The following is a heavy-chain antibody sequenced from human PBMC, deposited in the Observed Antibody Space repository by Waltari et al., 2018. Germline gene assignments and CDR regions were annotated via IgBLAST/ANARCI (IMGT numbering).Heavy chain of an antibody. Sequence: QVHLVPSGAEVKKPGASVKVSCQASGYTFTGSDIQWVRRAPGQGLEWMGRINPNSGDTNYAQKFQGRVTLTRDTSINTAYMELSSLKSDDTAVYYCARDLGSDYGNRDYWGQGTLVTVPS. D-gene: IGHD4-17*01. CDR1: GYTFTGSD. CDR3: ARDLGSDYGNRDY. CDR2: INPNSGDT. J-gene: IGHJ4*02. V-gene: IGHV1-2*06.